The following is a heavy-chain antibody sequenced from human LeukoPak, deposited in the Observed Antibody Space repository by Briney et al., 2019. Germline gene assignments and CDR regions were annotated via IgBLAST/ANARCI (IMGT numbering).Heavy chain of an antibody. CDR1: GFTFSSYW. CDR2: IISDGSSA. Sequence: PGGSLRLSCVASGFTFSSYWMHWVRQAPGKGLVWVSRIISDGSSATYADSVKGRFTISRDNAKTMMYLQMNSLRAEDTAVYYCVRDSYYHPDYWGQGTLVTVSS. J-gene: IGHJ4*02. V-gene: IGHV3-74*01. D-gene: IGHD3-10*01. CDR3: VRDSYYHPDY.